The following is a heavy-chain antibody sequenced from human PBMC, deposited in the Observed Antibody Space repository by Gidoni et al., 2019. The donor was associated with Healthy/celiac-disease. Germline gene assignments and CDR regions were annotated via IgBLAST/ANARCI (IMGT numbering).Heavy chain of an antibody. CDR3: ARVSGYYGSGMADY. CDR2: ISYSGST. V-gene: IGHV4-31*03. CDR1: GGSISSCGYY. D-gene: IGHD3-10*01. Sequence: QVQLQESGPGLVKPSQTLSLTCTVSGGSISSCGYYWSWNRQHPGKGLEWIGYISYSGSTYYNPSLKSRVTISVDTSKNQFSLKLSSVTAADTAVYYCARVSGYYGSGMADYWGQGTLVTVSS. J-gene: IGHJ4*02.